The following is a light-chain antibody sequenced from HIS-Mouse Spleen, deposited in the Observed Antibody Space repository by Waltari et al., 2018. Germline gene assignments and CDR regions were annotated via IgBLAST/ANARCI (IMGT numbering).Light chain of an antibody. CDR1: SSAVGGYNY. J-gene: IGLJ2*01. CDR3: SSYAGSNNLV. V-gene: IGLV2-8*01. CDR2: EVS. Sequence: QSALTQPPSASGSHGQSLTISCTGTSSAVGGYNYVLWYQQHPGKAAKLMIYEVSKRPSGVRDRFSGSKSGNPASLTVSGLQAEDEADYYCSSYAGSNNLVFGGGTKLTVL.